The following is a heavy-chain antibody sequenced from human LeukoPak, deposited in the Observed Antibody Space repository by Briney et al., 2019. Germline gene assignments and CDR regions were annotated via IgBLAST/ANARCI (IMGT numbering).Heavy chain of an antibody. J-gene: IGHJ6*03. CDR1: GGSISSGSYY. Sequence: SETLSLTCTVSGGSISSGSYYWSWIRQPAGKGLEWIGRIYTSGSTNYNPSLKSRVTISVDTSKNQFSLKLSSVTAADTAVYYCARDRTGYYYMDVWGKGTTVTISS. V-gene: IGHV4-61*02. CDR3: ARDRTGYYYMDV. CDR2: IYTSGST.